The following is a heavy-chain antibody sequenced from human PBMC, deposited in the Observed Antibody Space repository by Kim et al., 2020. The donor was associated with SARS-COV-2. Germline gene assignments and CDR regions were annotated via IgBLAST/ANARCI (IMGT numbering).Heavy chain of an antibody. CDR3: ARTYFGSGSYYNWFDP. V-gene: IGHV4-31*03. Sequence: SETLSLTCTVSGGSISSGGYYWSWIRQHPGKGLEWIGYIYYSGSTYYNPSLKSRVTISVDTSKNQFSLKLSSVTAADTAVYYCARTYFGSGSYYNWFDPWGQGTLVTVSS. CDR2: IYYSGST. J-gene: IGHJ5*02. CDR1: GGSISSGGYY. D-gene: IGHD3-10*01.